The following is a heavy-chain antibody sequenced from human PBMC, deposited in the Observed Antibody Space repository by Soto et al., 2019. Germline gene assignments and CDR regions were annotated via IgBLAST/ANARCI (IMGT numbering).Heavy chain of an antibody. Sequence: GESLKISCAASGFTFSSYWMHWVRQAPGKWLVWVSRINSDGSSTSYADSVKGRFTISRDNAKNTLYLQMNSLRAEDTAVYYCARERSGGSCYDYWGQGTLVTVSS. CDR1: GFTFSSYW. V-gene: IGHV3-74*01. CDR3: ARERSGGSCYDY. CDR2: INSDGSST. D-gene: IGHD2-15*01. J-gene: IGHJ4*02.